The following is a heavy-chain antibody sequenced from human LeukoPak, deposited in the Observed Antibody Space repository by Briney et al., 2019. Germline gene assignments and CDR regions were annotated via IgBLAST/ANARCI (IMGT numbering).Heavy chain of an antibody. CDR2: INPNSGGT. CDR3: ARGRGYYYDSSGWYYFDY. J-gene: IGHJ4*02. V-gene: IGHV1-2*02. Sequence: ASVKVSCKASGYTFTGYYMHWVRQAPGQGLEWMGWINPNSGGTNYAQKFQGRVTITRDTSISTAYMELSRLRSDDTAVYYCARGRGYYYDSSGWYYFDYWGQGTLVTVSS. D-gene: IGHD3-22*01. CDR1: GYTFTGYY.